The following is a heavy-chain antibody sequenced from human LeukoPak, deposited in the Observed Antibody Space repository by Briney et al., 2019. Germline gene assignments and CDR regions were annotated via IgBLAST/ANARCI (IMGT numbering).Heavy chain of an antibody. V-gene: IGHV1-24*01. CDR2: FDPEDGET. CDR1: RYTLTELS. D-gene: IGHD3-16*01. CDR3: AIDTVYYDPPTY. Sequence: ASVKVSCKVSRYTLTELSMHWVRQAPGKGLEWMGGFDPEDGETIYAQKFQGRVTMTKDTSTDTAYMELTRLTSDDTAIYYCAIDTVYYDPPTYWGQGTLVTVSS. J-gene: IGHJ4*01.